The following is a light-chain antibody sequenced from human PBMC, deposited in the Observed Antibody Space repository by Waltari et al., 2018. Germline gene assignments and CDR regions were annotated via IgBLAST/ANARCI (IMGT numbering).Light chain of an antibody. CDR1: QSVLYSSNSRNY. J-gene: IGKJ1*01. V-gene: IGKV4-1*01. CDR2: WAS. CDR3: QQYYSAPRT. Sequence: DIVMTQSPDSLAVSLDERATIHCKSSQSVLYSSNSRNYLAWFQQKPGQPPKLVIYWASTRESGVPDRFSGSGSGTDFTLTISSLQAEDVAIYYCQQYYSAPRTFGQGTKVEIK.